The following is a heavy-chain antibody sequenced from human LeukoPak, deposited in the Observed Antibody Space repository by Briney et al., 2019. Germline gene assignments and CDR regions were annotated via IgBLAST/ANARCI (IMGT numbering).Heavy chain of an antibody. Sequence: PGGSLRLSCAASGFTFSSYGMHWVRQAPGKGLEWVAVIWYDGSNKYYADSVKGRFTISRDNSKNTLYLQMNSLRAEDTAVYYCARGRNSGSYARYFDYWGQGTLVTVSS. D-gene: IGHD1-26*01. CDR2: IWYDGSNK. CDR1: GFTFSSYG. V-gene: IGHV3-33*01. J-gene: IGHJ4*02. CDR3: ARGRNSGSYARYFDY.